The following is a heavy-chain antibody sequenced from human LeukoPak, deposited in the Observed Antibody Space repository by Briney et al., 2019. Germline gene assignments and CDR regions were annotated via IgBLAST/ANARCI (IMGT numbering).Heavy chain of an antibody. CDR3: ARVAYSVPDY. CDR1: GFTFSSYA. CDR2: ISYDGSNK. J-gene: IGHJ4*02. V-gene: IGHV3-30*04. Sequence: PGGSLRLSCAASGFTFSSYAMHWVRQAPGKGLEWVAVISYDGSNKYYADPVKGRFTISRDNSKNTLYLQMNSLRAEDTAVYYCARVAYSVPDYWGQGTLVTVSS. D-gene: IGHD3-10*02.